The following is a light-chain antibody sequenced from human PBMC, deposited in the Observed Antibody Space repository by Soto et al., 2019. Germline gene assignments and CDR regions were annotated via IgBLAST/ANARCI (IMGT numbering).Light chain of an antibody. CDR1: QSVSSN. CDR2: GAS. Sequence: ETVMTQSPATLSVSPGERASLSCRASQSVSSNLAWYQQKPGRAPRILIFGASSRAAGVPDRFSGSGSRTDFTLTINSLQSEDFAVYFCQQYDNLPLTFGPGTKVDIK. J-gene: IGKJ3*01. CDR3: QQYDNLPLT. V-gene: IGKV3-15*01.